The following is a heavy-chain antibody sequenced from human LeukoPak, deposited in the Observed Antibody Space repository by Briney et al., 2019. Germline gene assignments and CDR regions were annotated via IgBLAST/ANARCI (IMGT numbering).Heavy chain of an antibody. D-gene: IGHD6-13*01. CDR1: GGSISSSSYY. CDR2: IYYSGST. CDR3: ARSRALQLVHYYYYGMDV. Sequence: SETLSLTCTVSGGSISSSSYYWGWIRQPPGKGLEWIGSIYYSGSTYYNPSLKSRVTISVDTSKNQFSLKLGSVTAADTAVYYCARSRALQLVHYYYYGMDVWGQGTTVTVSS. J-gene: IGHJ6*02. V-gene: IGHV4-39*07.